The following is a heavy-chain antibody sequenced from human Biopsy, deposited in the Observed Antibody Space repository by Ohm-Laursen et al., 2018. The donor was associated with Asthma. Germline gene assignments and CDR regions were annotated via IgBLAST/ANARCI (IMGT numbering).Heavy chain of an antibody. CDR3: ARDLSFYDSSGYYRRWFDP. CDR1: GGSISSDDYY. V-gene: IGHV4-30-4*02. CDR2: IYSSGDT. D-gene: IGHD3-22*01. J-gene: IGHJ5*02. Sequence: SDTLSLTCTVSGGSISSDDYYWSWIRQAPGKGLEWIAYIYSSGDTYYNPSLKSRVTISVDTSKNQFSLKLSSVTAADTAVYYCARDLSFYDSSGYYRRWFDPWGQGTLVTVSS.